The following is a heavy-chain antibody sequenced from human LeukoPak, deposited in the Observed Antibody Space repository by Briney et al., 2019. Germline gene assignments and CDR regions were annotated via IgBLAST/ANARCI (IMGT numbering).Heavy chain of an antibody. V-gene: IGHV4-34*01. CDR3: ARRETYYYDSSGFNWFDP. CDR2: INHSGST. CDR1: GGSFSGYY. D-gene: IGHD3-22*01. Sequence: SETLSLTCAVYGGSFSGYYWSWIRQPPGKGLEWIGEINHSGSTNYNPSLKSRVTISVDTSKNQFSLKLSSVTAADTAVYYCARRETYYYDSSGFNWFDPWGQGTLVTVSS. J-gene: IGHJ5*02.